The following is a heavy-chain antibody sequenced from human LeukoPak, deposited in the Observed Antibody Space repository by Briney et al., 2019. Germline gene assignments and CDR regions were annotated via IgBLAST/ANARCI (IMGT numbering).Heavy chain of an antibody. Sequence: GESLKISCKGSGYSFTSYWIGWVRQMPGKGLEWMGIIYPGDSDTRYSPSFQGQVTISADKSISTAYLQWSSLKASDTAMYYCARHESCGDYGGWFDPWGQGTLVTVSS. V-gene: IGHV5-51*01. CDR1: GYSFTSYW. CDR3: ARHESCGDYGGWFDP. CDR2: IYPGDSDT. D-gene: IGHD4-17*01. J-gene: IGHJ5*02.